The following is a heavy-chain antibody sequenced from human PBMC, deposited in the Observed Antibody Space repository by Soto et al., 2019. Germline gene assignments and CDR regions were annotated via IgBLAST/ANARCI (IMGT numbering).Heavy chain of an antibody. V-gene: IGHV4-30-4*01. CDR1: GGSISSGDYY. CDR3: ARVTEAERYFDL. J-gene: IGHJ2*01. CDR2: IYYSGST. Sequence: QVQLQESGPGLVKPSQTLSLTCTVSGGSISSGDYYWSWIRQPPGKGLEWIGYIYYSGSTYYNPSLKSRVTMSADTSKNQFSLKVSSVTAADTAVYYCARVTEAERYFDLWGRGTLITVSS. D-gene: IGHD1-26*01.